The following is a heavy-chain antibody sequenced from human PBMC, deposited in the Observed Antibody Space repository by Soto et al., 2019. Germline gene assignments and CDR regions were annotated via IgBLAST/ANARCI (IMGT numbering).Heavy chain of an antibody. CDR2: TYYRSKWYN. V-gene: IGHV6-1*01. CDR1: GDSVSSNSAA. D-gene: IGHD3-9*01. J-gene: IGHJ6*02. Sequence: PPPLMQSQTLSLTCAISGDSVSSNSAAWNWIRQSPSRGLEWLGRTYYRSKWYNDYAVSVKSRITINPDTSKNQFSLQLNSVTPEDTAVYYCARDTFDWLAKTYYYYGMDVWGQGTTVTVSS. CDR3: ARDTFDWLAKTYYYYGMDV.